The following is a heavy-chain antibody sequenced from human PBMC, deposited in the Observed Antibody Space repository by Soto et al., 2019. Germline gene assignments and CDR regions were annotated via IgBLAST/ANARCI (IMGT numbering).Heavy chain of an antibody. Sequence: GGSLRLSCAASGFTFSSYGMRWVRQAPGKGLEWVAVISYDGSNKYYADSVKGRFTISRDNSKNTLYLQMNSLRAEDTAVYYCAKDRSGEQWLARWWGYYYGMDVWGQGTTVTVSS. J-gene: IGHJ6*02. CDR1: GFTFSSYG. CDR2: ISYDGSNK. D-gene: IGHD6-19*01. V-gene: IGHV3-30*18. CDR3: AKDRSGEQWLARWWGYYYGMDV.